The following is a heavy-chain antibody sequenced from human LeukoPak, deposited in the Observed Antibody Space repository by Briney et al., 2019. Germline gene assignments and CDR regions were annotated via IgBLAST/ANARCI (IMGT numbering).Heavy chain of an antibody. CDR2: IYYSGST. J-gene: IGHJ4*02. CDR3: ARGERWLQSPFDY. CDR1: GGSISSYY. Sequence: PSETLSRTCTVSGGSISSYYWSWIRQPPGKGPEWIGYIYYSGSTNYNPSLKSRVTISVDTSKNQFSLKLSSVTAADTAVYYCARGERWLQSPFDYWGQGTLVTVSS. V-gene: IGHV4-59*01. D-gene: IGHD5-12*01.